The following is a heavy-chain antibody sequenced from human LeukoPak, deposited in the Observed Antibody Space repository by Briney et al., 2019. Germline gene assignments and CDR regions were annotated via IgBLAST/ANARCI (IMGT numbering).Heavy chain of an antibody. J-gene: IGHJ3*02. CDR1: GGSISSGGYY. V-gene: IGHV4-31*03. Sequence: SQTLSLTCTVSGGSISSGGYYWSWIRQHPGKGLEWIGYIYYSGSPYYNPSLKSRVTISVDTSKNQFSLKLSSVTAADTAVYYCARSPGVLRFLEWLSKPDAFDIWGQGTMVTVSS. CDR3: ARSPGVLRFLEWLSKPDAFDI. CDR2: IYYSGSP. D-gene: IGHD3-3*01.